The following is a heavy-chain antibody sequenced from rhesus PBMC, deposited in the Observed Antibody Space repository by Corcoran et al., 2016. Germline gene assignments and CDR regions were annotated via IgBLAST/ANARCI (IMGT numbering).Heavy chain of an antibody. CDR2: IDGSSTST. CDR3: ARVDSSGWGFDY. V-gene: IGHV4S10*01. D-gene: IGHD6-31*01. Sequence: QVQLQESGPGVVKPSETLSLTCAVSGGSISDSYRWSWIRQPPGKGLGWIWYIDGSSTSTKYTPSIKSRVTISKDTSKNQFSLKLSSVTAADTAVYYCARVDSSGWGFDYWGQGVLVTVSS. CDR1: GGSISDSYR. J-gene: IGHJ4*01.